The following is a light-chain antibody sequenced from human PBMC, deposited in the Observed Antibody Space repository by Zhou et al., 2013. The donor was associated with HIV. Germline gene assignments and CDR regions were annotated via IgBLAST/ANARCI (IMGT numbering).Light chain of an antibody. CDR2: DAS. J-gene: IGKJ1*01. Sequence: EIVLTQSPATLSLSPGERATLSCRASQSVSSYLAWYQQKPGQAPRLLIYDASNRATGIPARFSGSGSGTDFTLTISSLQSEDFALYYCQQYNSWPWTFGQGTKV. CDR3: QQYNSWPWT. CDR1: QSVSSY. V-gene: IGKV3-11*01.